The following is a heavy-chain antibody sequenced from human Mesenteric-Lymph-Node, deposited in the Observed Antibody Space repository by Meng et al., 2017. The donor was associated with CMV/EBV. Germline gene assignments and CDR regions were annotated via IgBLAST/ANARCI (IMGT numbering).Heavy chain of an antibody. D-gene: IGHD1-26*01. Sequence: GESLKISCAASGFTFSSYAMSWVRQAPGKGLEWVSAISGSGGSTYYADSVKGRFTISRDNSKNTLYLQMNSLRAEDTVVYYCAKDRHPVDSGSYYYFDYWGQGTLVTVSS. J-gene: IGHJ4*02. CDR3: AKDRHPVDSGSYYYFDY. CDR2: ISGSGGST. V-gene: IGHV3-23*01. CDR1: GFTFSSYA.